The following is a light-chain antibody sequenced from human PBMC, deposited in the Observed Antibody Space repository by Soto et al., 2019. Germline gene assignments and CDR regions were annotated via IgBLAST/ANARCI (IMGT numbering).Light chain of an antibody. CDR2: GNS. CDR1: SSAIGAGYD. CDR3: QSYDSSLSAYV. V-gene: IGLV1-40*01. J-gene: IGLJ1*01. Sequence: QSVLTQPPSVSGAPGQRVTISCTGSSSAIGAGYDVHWYQQLPGTAPKLLIYGNSDRPSGVPDRFSGSKSGTSASLAITGLQAEDEADYYCQSYDSSLSAYVFGTWT.